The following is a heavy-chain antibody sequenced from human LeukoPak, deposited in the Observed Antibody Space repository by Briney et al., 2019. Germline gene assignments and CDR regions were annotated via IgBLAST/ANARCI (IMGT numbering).Heavy chain of an antibody. J-gene: IGHJ5*02. CDR2: IYYSGST. V-gene: IGHV4-39*07. Sequence: SETLSLTCTVSGDSISSSSSYWGWIRQPPGKGLEWIGSIYYSGSTYYNPSLKSRVTISVDTSKNQFSLKLSSVTAADTAVYYCARGKGIAARPNWFDPWGQGTLVTVSS. CDR1: GDSISSSSSY. D-gene: IGHD6-6*01. CDR3: ARGKGIAARPNWFDP.